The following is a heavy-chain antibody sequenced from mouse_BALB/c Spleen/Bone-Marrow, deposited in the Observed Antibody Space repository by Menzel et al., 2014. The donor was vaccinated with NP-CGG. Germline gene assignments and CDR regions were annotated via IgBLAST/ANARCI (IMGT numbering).Heavy chain of an antibody. J-gene: IGHJ2*01. CDR2: ISSGGSYT. Sequence: EVKVEESGGGLVKPGGSLKLSCAASGFTFSSYAMSWVRQSPEKRLEWVAEISSGGSYTYYPDTVTGRFTISRDNAKNTLYLEMSSLRSEDTAMYYCARDSSGYFDYWGQGTTLTGSS. CDR1: GFTFSSYA. V-gene: IGHV5-9-4*01. CDR3: ARDSSGYFDY. D-gene: IGHD3-1*01.